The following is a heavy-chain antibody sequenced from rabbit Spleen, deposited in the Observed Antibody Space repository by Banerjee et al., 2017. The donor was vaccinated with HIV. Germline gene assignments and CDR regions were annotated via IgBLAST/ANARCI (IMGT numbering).Heavy chain of an antibody. CDR2: IYTGRGGT. CDR1: GFDFSSYS. CDR3: ARYYIFYGMDL. V-gene: IGHV1S7*01. D-gene: IGHD4-1*01. Sequence: QLEETGGGLVQPGGSLTLSCKTSGFDFSSYSMSWVRQAPGKGLEWIGAIYTGRGGTDYASWVNGRFTISSDNAQYTVDLQMNSLTAADTATYFCARYYIFYGMDLWGPGTLVTVS. J-gene: IGHJ6*01.